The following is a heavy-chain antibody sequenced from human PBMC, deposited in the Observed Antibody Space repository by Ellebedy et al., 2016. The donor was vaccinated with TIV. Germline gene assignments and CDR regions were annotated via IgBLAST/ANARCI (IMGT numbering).Heavy chain of an antibody. V-gene: IGHV4-39*07. CDR1: GGSLSSTRYY. CDR2: IYYSGSA. CDR3: ARDPALPRGRFDT. J-gene: IGHJ5*02. Sequence: MPSETLSLTCSVSGGSLSSTRYYWAWIRQPPGKGLEWIGSIYYSGSAYYNPSLKSRVTVSVDTSKNQFSLNLSSVTAADTAVYYCARDPALPRGRFDTWGQGILVSVSS.